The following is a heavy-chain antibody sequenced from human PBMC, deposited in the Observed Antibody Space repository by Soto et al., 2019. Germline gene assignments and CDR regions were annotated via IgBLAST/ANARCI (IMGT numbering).Heavy chain of an antibody. CDR1: GGSTSSGGYS. CDR3: ARDYRYNWFDP. V-gene: IGHV4-30-2*01. D-gene: IGHD4-4*01. CDR2: IYHSGST. J-gene: IGHJ5*02. Sequence: KPSETLSLTCAVSGGSTSSGGYSWSWIRQPPGKGLEWIGYIYHSGSTYYNPSLKSRVTISVDRSKNQFSLKLSSVTAADTAVYYCARDYRYNWFDPWGQGTLVTVYS.